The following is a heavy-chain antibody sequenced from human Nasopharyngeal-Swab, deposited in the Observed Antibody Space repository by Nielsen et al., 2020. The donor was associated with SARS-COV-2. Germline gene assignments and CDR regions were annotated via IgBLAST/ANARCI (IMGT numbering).Heavy chain of an antibody. Sequence: GESLKISCATSGFTFSPYTMTWVRQAPGKGLQWISYITSGNSVQYADSVRGQFTISRDNAKNSLYLQMNSLTAEDTAVYYSARERGGGYGAYWGQGTLVTVSS. D-gene: IGHD5-12*01. CDR1: GFTFSPYT. CDR2: ITSGNSV. CDR3: ARERGGGYGAY. V-gene: IGHV3-48*04. J-gene: IGHJ4*02.